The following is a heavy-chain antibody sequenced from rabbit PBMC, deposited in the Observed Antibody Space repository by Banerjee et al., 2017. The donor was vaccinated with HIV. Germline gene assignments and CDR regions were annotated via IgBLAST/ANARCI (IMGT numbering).Heavy chain of an antibody. J-gene: IGHJ4*01. V-gene: IGHV1S47*01. Sequence: QEQLVESGGGLVTLGGSLKLSCKASGIDFSSYGISWVRQAPGKGLEWIAYIYPDYGSTDYASWVNGRFTISRSTSLNTVDLKMTSLTAADTATYFCARSYAGYPGYGYATAFNLWGPGTLVTVS. CDR1: GIDFSSYG. CDR2: IYPDYGST. D-gene: IGHD6-1*01. CDR3: ARSYAGYPGYGYATAFNL.